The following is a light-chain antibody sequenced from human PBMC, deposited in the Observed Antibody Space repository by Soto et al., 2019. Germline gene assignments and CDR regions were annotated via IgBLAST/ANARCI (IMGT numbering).Light chain of an antibody. J-gene: IGLJ2*01. CDR2: GNS. V-gene: IGLV1-40*01. Sequence: QSVLTQPPSVSGAPGQRVTISCTGSSSNIGAGYDVHWYQQLPGTAPKLLIYGNSNRPSGVPDRFSGSKSGTSASLAITGLQAEDEADYYCKSYDSHVVFGGGTKLTVL. CDR1: SSNIGAGYD. CDR3: KSYDSHVV.